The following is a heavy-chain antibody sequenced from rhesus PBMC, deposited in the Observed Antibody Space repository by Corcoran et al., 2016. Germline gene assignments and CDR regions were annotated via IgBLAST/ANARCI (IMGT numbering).Heavy chain of an antibody. CDR1: GGSISDDYY. Sequence: QVQLQESGPGLVKPSETLSLTCAVSGGSISDDYYWSWIRQPPGKGLEWIGYLYGSGGGTKDNPSLKNRVAISIDTSKNRFSLKLSSVTAADTAVYYWAGEVIAAAGMDYWGQGVLVTVSS. CDR2: LYGSGGGT. V-gene: IGHV4-106*01. D-gene: IGHD6-31*01. CDR3: AGEVIAAAGMDY. J-gene: IGHJ4*01.